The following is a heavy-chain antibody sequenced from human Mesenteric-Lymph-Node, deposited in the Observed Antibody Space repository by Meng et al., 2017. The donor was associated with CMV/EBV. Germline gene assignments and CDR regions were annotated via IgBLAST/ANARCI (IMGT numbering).Heavy chain of an antibody. V-gene: IGHV3-23*03. Sequence: GGSLRLSCAASGFTFSTYAMAWVRQAPGKGLEWVSVIYSGGSATVYADSVKGRFTISRDSSKSTLYLQMNSLRVGDTAVYYCARGGWVDSSSSGRLDYWGLGTLVTVSS. CDR1: GFTFSTYA. CDR2: IYSGGSAT. CDR3: ARGGWVDSSSSGRLDY. D-gene: IGHD6-6*01. J-gene: IGHJ4*02.